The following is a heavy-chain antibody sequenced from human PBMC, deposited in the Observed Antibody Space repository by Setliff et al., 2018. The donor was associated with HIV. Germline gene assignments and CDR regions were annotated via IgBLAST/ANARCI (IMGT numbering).Heavy chain of an antibody. D-gene: IGHD3-10*01. CDR1: GFTFSNAW. V-gene: IGHV3-7*01. J-gene: IGHJ4*02. CDR2: ILPDGNEK. Sequence: GGSLRLSCAASGFTFSNAWMSWVRQAPGKGLEWVANILPDGNEKHYVDSVRGRFTISRDNTKNLLYLQMNKLSDEDTAMYYCLQRGDDFWGQGTPVTVSS. CDR3: LQRGDDF.